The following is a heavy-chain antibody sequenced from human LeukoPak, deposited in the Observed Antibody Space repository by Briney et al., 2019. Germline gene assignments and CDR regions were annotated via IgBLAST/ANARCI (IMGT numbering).Heavy chain of an antibody. D-gene: IGHD3-16*01. Sequence: GGSLRLSCAASGFTFSSYAMSWVRQAPGKGLEWVSGISSSGGSIYNADSVKGRFTISRDNSKNTLYLQMNSLRAEDTAVYYCARGPDLGGEYYYYGMDVWGQGTTVTVSS. CDR1: GFTFSSYA. J-gene: IGHJ6*02. V-gene: IGHV3-23*01. CDR3: ARGPDLGGEYYYYGMDV. CDR2: ISSSGGSI.